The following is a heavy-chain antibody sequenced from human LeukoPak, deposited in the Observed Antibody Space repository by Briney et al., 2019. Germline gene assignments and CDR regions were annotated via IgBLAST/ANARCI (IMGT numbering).Heavy chain of an antibody. J-gene: IGHJ4*02. CDR2: IYTSGST. CDR1: GGSFSSYY. V-gene: IGHV4-4*07. CDR3: ASTGYSSSWYPSPFVY. D-gene: IGHD6-13*01. Sequence: PSETLSLTCTVSGGSFSSYYWSWIRQPAGKGLGWIGRIYTSGSTNYNPSLKSRVTMSVDTSKNQFSLKLSSVTAADTAVYYCASTGYSSSWYPSPFVYWGQGTLVTVSS.